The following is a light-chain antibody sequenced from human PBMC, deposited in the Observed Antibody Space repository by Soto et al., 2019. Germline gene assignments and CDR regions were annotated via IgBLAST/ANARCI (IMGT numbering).Light chain of an antibody. J-gene: IGLJ2*01. CDR2: ECS. CDR1: SSDVGSYNL. CDR3: CSYAGSSTLV. Sequence: QSALTQPASVSWSPGQSITISCTGTSSDVGSYNLVSWYQQHPGKATKLMIYECSKRPSGVSNRFSGSKSGNTASLTTSGLQAEDEADYDCCSYAGSSTLVFGGGTKLTVL. V-gene: IGLV2-23*01.